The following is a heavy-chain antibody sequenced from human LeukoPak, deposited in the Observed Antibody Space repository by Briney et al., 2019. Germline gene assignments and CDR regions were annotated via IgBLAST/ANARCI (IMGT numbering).Heavy chain of an antibody. J-gene: IGHJ5*01. Sequence: ASVKVSCKASGYTFTKYGLGWVRQAPGQGLEWVGWISTYNGDTYFAQKVQGRVTMTTETTTATVYMELRSLRSDDTAVYYCARTPNFVSGSLFFWFDSWGQGTLVTVSS. CDR3: ARTPNFVSGSLFFWFDS. CDR1: GYTFTKYG. D-gene: IGHD3-16*01. V-gene: IGHV1-18*01. CDR2: ISTYNGDT.